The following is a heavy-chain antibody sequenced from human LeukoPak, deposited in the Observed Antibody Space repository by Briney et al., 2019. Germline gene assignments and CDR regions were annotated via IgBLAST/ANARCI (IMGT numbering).Heavy chain of an antibody. CDR1: GGSISSGGYY. Sequence: PSETLSLTCTVSGGSISSGGYYWSWIRQPPGKGLEWIGYIYHSGSTYYNPSLKSRVTISVDRSKNQFSLKLSSVTAADTAVYYCAFKRPGGYCSSTSCRSDTFDIWGQGTMVTVSS. CDR3: AFKRPGGYCSSTSCRSDTFDI. CDR2: IYHSGST. D-gene: IGHD2-2*01. V-gene: IGHV4-30-2*01. J-gene: IGHJ3*02.